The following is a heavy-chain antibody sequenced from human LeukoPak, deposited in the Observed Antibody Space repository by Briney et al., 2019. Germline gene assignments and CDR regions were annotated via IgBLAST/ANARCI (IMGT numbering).Heavy chain of an antibody. J-gene: IGHJ4*02. D-gene: IGHD2-2*01. V-gene: IGHV4-59*08. Sequence: PSETLSLTCTVSGGSISSYYWSWIRQPPGKGLEWIGYIYYSGSTNYNPSLKSRVTISVDTSKNQFSQKLSSVTAADTAVYYCARKVPATAIDYWGQGTLVTVSS. CDR3: ARKVPATAIDY. CDR2: IYYSGST. CDR1: GGSISSYY.